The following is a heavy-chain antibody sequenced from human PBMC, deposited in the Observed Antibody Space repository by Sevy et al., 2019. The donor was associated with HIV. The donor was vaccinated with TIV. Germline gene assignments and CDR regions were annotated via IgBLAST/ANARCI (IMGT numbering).Heavy chain of an antibody. V-gene: IGHV3-7*01. D-gene: IGHD3-10*01. Sequence: GGSLRLSCAASGFTFSKYWMSWVRQAPGKGLEWVANKNQDGSEKYYVDSVKGRFTISRDNGKNSRYLQMNSLRAEDTAVYYCARETGSSHFDYWGQGTLVTVSS. CDR1: GFTFSKYW. CDR2: KNQDGSEK. CDR3: ARETGSSHFDY. J-gene: IGHJ4*02.